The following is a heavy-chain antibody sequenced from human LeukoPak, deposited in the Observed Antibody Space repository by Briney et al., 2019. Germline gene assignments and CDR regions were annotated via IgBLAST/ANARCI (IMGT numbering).Heavy chain of an antibody. V-gene: IGHV3-7*01. CDR1: GFTLTTYW. D-gene: IGHD6-19*01. J-gene: IGHJ4*02. Sequence: GGSLRLSCAASGFTLTTYWMTWVRQAPGKGLEWVANIKEDGSEKYYVDSVKGRFTISRDNAKNTLYLQMNSLRAEDTAVYYCVGPYSSGPPFDYWGQGTLVTDSS. CDR3: VGPYSSGPPFDY. CDR2: IKEDGSEK.